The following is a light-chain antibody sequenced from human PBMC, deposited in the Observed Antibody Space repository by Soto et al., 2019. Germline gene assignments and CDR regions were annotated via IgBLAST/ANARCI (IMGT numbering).Light chain of an antibody. CDR1: QSLLHSNGYNY. V-gene: IGKV2-28*01. Sequence: IVMTQSPLSLPVTPGEPASISCRSSQSLLHSNGYNYLDWYLQKPGQSPQLLIYLGSTRSSGVPDRFSGSGSGTDFTLKISRVEAEDVGVYYCVQTLQTRTFGQGTKVDI. CDR3: VQTLQTRT. J-gene: IGKJ1*01. CDR2: LGS.